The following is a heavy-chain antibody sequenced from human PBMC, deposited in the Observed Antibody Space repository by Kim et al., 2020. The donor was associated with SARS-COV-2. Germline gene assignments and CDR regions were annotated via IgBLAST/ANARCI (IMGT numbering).Heavy chain of an antibody. CDR1: GGSISSSNW. J-gene: IGHJ6*02. CDR2: IYHSGST. CDR3: ARNIRKNHYYYGMDV. Sequence: SETLSLTCAVSGGSISSSNWWSWVRQPPGKGLEWIGEIYHSGSTNYNPSLKSRVTISVDKSKNQFSLKLSSVTAADTAVYYCARNIRKNHYYYGMDVWGQGTTVTVSS. V-gene: IGHV4-4*02.